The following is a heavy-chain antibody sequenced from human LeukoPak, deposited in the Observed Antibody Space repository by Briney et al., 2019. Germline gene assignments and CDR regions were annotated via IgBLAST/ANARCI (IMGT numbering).Heavy chain of an antibody. CDR1: GYTFTSYD. CDR3: ARVESGAGKNWLDP. CDR2: MNPNSGNT. V-gene: IGHV1-8*01. D-gene: IGHD3-10*01. J-gene: IGHJ5*02. Sequence: ASVKVSCKASGYTFTSYDINWVRQATGQGLEWMGWMNPNSGNTGYAQKFQGRVTMTRNTSISTAYMELSSLRSEDTAVYYCARVESGAGKNWLDPWGQGTLVTVSS.